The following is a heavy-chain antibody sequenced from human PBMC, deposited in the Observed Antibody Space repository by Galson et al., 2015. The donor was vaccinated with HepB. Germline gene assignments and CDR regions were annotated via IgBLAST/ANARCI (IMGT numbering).Heavy chain of an antibody. CDR1: GYSFTSYW. V-gene: IGHV5-10-1*01. Sequence: SGAEVKKPGESLRISCKGSGYSFTSYWISWVRQMPGKGLEWMGRIDPSDSYTNYSPSFQGHVTISADKSISTAYLQWSSLKASDTAMYYCAALTIQSEYYYYYYGMDVWGQGTTVTVSS. CDR3: AALTIQSEYYYYYYGMDV. CDR2: IDPSDSYT. D-gene: IGHD1-1*01. J-gene: IGHJ6*02.